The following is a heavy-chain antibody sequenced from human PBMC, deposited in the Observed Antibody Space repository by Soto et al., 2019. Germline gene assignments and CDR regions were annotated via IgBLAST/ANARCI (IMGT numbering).Heavy chain of an antibody. D-gene: IGHD3-16*01. CDR1: GGSISSYY. CDR2: IYYSGST. Sequence: PSETLSLTCTVSGGSISSYYWSWIRQPPGKGLEWIGYIYYSGSTNYNPSLKSRVTISVDTSKNQFSLKLSSVTAADTAVYYCARQIMITFGGVYYFDYWGQGTLVTVSS. CDR3: ARQIMITFGGVYYFDY. V-gene: IGHV4-59*08. J-gene: IGHJ4*02.